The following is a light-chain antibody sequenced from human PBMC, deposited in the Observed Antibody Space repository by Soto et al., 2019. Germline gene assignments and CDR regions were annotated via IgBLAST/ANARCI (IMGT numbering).Light chain of an antibody. CDR1: QSVSSSY. Sequence: EIVLTQSPGTLSLSPGERATLSCRASQSVSSSYLAWYQQKPGQAPRLLIYGASSRATGIPDRFSGSGSGTDFTLTISRLEPEDFAVYYCQQYGSSPPTFAPGPKVAIK. CDR2: GAS. V-gene: IGKV3-20*01. J-gene: IGKJ3*01. CDR3: QQYGSSPPT.